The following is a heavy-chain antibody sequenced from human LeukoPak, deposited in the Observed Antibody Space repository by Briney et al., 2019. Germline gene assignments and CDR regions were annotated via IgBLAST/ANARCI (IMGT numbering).Heavy chain of an antibody. Sequence: GGSLRLSCAASAFTFSTYWMHWVRQAPGNGLVWVSRINSDGSTITYANSVKGRFTISRDNAKNTLYLQMNSLRAEDTAVYFCARVTVSSSEVIFDYWGQGSLVTVSS. D-gene: IGHD1-20*01. J-gene: IGHJ4*02. CDR2: INSDGSTI. V-gene: IGHV3-74*01. CDR3: ARVTVSSSEVIFDY. CDR1: AFTFSTYW.